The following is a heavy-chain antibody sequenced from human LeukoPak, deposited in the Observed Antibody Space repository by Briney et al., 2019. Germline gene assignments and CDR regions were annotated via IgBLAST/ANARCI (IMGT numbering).Heavy chain of an antibody. V-gene: IGHV1-18*01. CDR3: ARDWDGSGSPFDY. Sequence: VASVKVSCKASGYTFSAYGITWVRQAPGQGLEWMAWSSGTGYNMEYAQKFQGRVTMTTDTSTSTAYLELRSLRSDDTAVYYCARDWDGSGSPFDYWGQGTLVTVSS. CDR1: GYTFSAYG. CDR2: SSGTGYNM. D-gene: IGHD3-10*01. J-gene: IGHJ4*02.